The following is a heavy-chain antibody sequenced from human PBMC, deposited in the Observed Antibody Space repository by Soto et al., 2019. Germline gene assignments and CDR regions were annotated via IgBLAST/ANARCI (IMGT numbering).Heavy chain of an antibody. CDR2: ISYDGSNK. D-gene: IGHD5-18*01. Sequence: QVQLVESGGGVVQPGRSLRLSCAASGFTFSSYAMHWVRQAPGKGLEWVAVISYDGSNKYYADSVKGRFTISRDNXXNTLYLQMNSLRAEDTAVYYCARGWIQLWPTGFDYWGQGTLVTVSS. V-gene: IGHV3-30-3*01. CDR3: ARGWIQLWPTGFDY. J-gene: IGHJ4*02. CDR1: GFTFSSYA.